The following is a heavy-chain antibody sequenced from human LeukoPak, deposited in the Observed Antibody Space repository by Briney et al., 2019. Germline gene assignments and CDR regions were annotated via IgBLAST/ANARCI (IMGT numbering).Heavy chain of an antibody. J-gene: IGHJ4*02. CDR1: GGSFSAYY. D-gene: IGHD5-18*01. Sequence: SETLSLTCAVYGGSFSAYYWSWIRQPPGKGLEWTGEINHSGSTNYNPSLKSRVTISVDTSKNQFSLKLSSVTAADTAVYYCARGSRGYSYGYLGYWGQGTLVTVSS. CDR2: INHSGST. V-gene: IGHV4-34*01. CDR3: ARGSRGYSYGYLGY.